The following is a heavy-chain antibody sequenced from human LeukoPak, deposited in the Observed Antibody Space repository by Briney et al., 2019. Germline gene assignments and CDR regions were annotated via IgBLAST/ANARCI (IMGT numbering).Heavy chain of an antibody. Sequence: PGGSLRLSCAASGFTFSSYAMSWVRQAPGKGLKWVSAISGSGGSTYYADSVKGRFTISRDNSKNTLYLQMNSLRAEDTAVYYCAKDRDIVVVPAAIDSAFDIWGQGTMVTVSS. D-gene: IGHD2-2*01. CDR2: ISGSGGST. J-gene: IGHJ3*02. CDR1: GFTFSSYA. CDR3: AKDRDIVVVPAAIDSAFDI. V-gene: IGHV3-23*01.